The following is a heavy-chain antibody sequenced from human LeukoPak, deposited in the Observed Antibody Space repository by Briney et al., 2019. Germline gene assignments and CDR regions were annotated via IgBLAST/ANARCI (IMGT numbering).Heavy chain of an antibody. CDR1: GFTFSTHS. CDR2: INGDGSST. D-gene: IGHD1-1*01. Sequence: GGSLRLSCTASGFTFSTHSMHWVRQAPGKGLVWVSRINGDGSSTNYADSVKGRFTIPRDNAKNTLYLQMNSLRAEDTAVYYCAREGYAPCFDYWGQGTLVTVSS. CDR3: AREGYAPCFDY. J-gene: IGHJ4*02. V-gene: IGHV3-74*01.